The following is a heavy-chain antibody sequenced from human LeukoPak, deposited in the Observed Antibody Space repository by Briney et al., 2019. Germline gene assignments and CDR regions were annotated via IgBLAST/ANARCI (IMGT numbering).Heavy chain of an antibody. D-gene: IGHD3-10*01. CDR1: GFTFSSYG. CDR3: AKDLGRPLNYVYGSGIKRDSRPYRMDV. Sequence: GGSLRLSCAASGFTFSSYGMHWVRQAPGKGLEWVAFIRYDGSNKYYADSVKGRFTISRDNSKNTLYLQMNSLRAEDTALYYCAKDLGRPLNYVYGSGIKRDSRPYRMDVWGQGTTVTVSS. CDR2: IRYDGSNK. J-gene: IGHJ6*02. V-gene: IGHV3-30*02.